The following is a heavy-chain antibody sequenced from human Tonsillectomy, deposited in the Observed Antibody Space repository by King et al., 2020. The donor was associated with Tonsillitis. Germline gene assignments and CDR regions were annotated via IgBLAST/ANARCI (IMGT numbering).Heavy chain of an antibody. CDR1: RFTFSSYE. Sequence: DGQLVQSGGGLVQPGGSLRLSCAASRFTFSSYEMNWVRQAPGKGLEWLSYISSSGGTLYYADPVKGRFTIPRDNDKNSLYLQMNILRAEDTAVYYCAGDSSGWYYFEYWGQGTLVTVSS. J-gene: IGHJ4*02. D-gene: IGHD6-19*01. CDR3: AGDSSGWYYFEY. V-gene: IGHV3-48*03. CDR2: ISSSGGTL.